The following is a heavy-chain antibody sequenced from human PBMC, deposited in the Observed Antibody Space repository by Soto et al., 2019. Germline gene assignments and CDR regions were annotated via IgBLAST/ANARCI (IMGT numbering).Heavy chain of an antibody. CDR2: IKQDGSEK. D-gene: IGHD2-15*01. Sequence: GGSLRLSCAASGFTFSSYWMSWVRQAPGKGLEWVANIKQDGSEKYYVDSVKGRFTISRDNAKNSLYLQMNSLRAEDTAVYYCARVSGEDPLWYYYYYMDVWGKGTTVTVSS. CDR1: GFTFSSYW. J-gene: IGHJ6*03. CDR3: ARVSGEDPLWYYYYYMDV. V-gene: IGHV3-7*01.